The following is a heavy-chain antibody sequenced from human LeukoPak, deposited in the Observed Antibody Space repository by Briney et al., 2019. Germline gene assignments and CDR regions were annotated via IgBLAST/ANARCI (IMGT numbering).Heavy chain of an antibody. CDR2: IGAYNGNT. CDR3: ARETMVRGVIPFDY. V-gene: IGHV1-18*01. Sequence: VASVKVSCKASGYTFTSYGISWVRQAPGQGLEWMGWIGAYNGNTNYAQKLQGRVTMTTDTSTSTAYMELRSLRSDDTAVYYCARETMVRGVIPFDYWGQGTLVTVSS. J-gene: IGHJ4*02. CDR1: GYTFTSYG. D-gene: IGHD3-10*01.